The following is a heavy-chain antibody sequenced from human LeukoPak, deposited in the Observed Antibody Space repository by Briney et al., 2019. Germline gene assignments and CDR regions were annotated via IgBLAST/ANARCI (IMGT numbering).Heavy chain of an antibody. V-gene: IGHV3-43*01. Sequence: GGSLRLSCAASGFTFDDYTMHWVRQAPGKGLEWVSLISWDGGSTYHADSVKGRFTISRDNSKNSLYLQMNSLRTEDTALYYCAKDKGESSSWGTFDYWGQGTLVTVSS. CDR2: ISWDGGST. J-gene: IGHJ4*02. D-gene: IGHD6-13*01. CDR1: GFTFDDYT. CDR3: AKDKGESSSWGTFDY.